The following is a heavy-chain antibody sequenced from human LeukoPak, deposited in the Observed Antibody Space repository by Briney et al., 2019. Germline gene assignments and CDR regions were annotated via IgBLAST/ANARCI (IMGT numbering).Heavy chain of an antibody. CDR1: GGSLNSTN. Sequence: ETLSLTCAVSGGSLNSTNWWRWVRQAPGKGLEWVSGFSAWGDNTYSADSVRGRFTISRDNSKNNLYLQMNSLRVEDTGVYYCAKGRRTPLVGTITKSWVDYWGQGTLVSVCS. CDR2: FSAWGDNT. J-gene: IGHJ4*02. V-gene: IGHV3-23*01. D-gene: IGHD3-10*01. CDR3: AKGRRTPLVGTITKSWVDY.